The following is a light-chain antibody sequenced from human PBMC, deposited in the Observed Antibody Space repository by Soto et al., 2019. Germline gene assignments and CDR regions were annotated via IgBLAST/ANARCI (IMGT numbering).Light chain of an antibody. Sequence: QTVVTQPPSVSGAPGQRVTISCTGRSSNIGAGYDVHWYQHLPGTAPKLLIYGNTNRPSGVPDRFSGSKSGTSASLAITGLQAEDEADYYCQSYDTSLSGSVFGGGTNLTVL. V-gene: IGLV1-40*01. CDR2: GNT. J-gene: IGLJ2*01. CDR1: SSNIGAGYD. CDR3: QSYDTSLSGSV.